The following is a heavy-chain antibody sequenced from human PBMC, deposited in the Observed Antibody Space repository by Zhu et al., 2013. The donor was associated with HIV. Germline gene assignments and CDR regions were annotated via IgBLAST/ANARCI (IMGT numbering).Heavy chain of an antibody. V-gene: IGHV1-2*02. D-gene: IGHD3-22*01. J-gene: IGHJ4*02. CDR2: LNPNTGGT. Sequence: QVRLVQSGGEVKKPGSSVKVSCKASGFTFTAYFIHWVRQAPGQGLEWMGWLNPNTGGTNFAQNFQGRVTMTRDTSISTAYMELSRLKSDDTAVYHCARAERVVITHWGQGTLVTVSS. CDR3: ARAERVVITH. CDR1: GFTFTAYF.